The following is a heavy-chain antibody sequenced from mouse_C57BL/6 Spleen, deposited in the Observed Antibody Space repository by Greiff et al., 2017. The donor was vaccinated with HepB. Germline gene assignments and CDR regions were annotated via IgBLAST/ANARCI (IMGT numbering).Heavy chain of an antibody. V-gene: IGHV7-3*01. Sequence: EVQLVESGGGLVQPGGSLSLSCAASGFTFTDYYMSWVRQPPGKALEWLGFIRNKANGYTTEYSASVKGRFTISRDNSQSILYLQMNALRAEDSATYYCARSAPWYFDVWGTGTTVTVSS. CDR2: IRNKANGYTT. J-gene: IGHJ1*03. CDR3: ARSAPWYFDV. CDR1: GFTFTDYY.